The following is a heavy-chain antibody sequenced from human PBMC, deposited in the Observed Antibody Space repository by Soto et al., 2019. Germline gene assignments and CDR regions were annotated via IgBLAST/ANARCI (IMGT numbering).Heavy chain of an antibody. D-gene: IGHD2-15*01. Sequence: QVQLVESGGGLVKPGGSLRLSCAASGFTFSDYYMSWIRQAPGKGLEWVSYISSSGSTIYYADSVKGRFTISRDNAKNSLYLHMNSLRAEDAAVYYCAKVAATPYYYYGMDVWGQGTTVTVSS. J-gene: IGHJ6*02. CDR3: AKVAATPYYYYGMDV. CDR2: ISSSGSTI. V-gene: IGHV3-11*01. CDR1: GFTFSDYY.